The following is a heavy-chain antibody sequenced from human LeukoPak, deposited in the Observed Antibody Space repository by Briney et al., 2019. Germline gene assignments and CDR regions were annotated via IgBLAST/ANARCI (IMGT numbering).Heavy chain of an antibody. CDR1: GYTFTSYG. J-gene: IGHJ4*02. Sequence: GASVKVSCKASGYTFTSYGISWVRQAPGQGLEWMGWISAYNGNTNYAQKLQGRVTMTTDTSTSTAYTELRSLRSDDTAVYYCARVRYDYVWGSYFAFDYWGQGTLVTVSS. D-gene: IGHD3-16*01. CDR2: ISAYNGNT. V-gene: IGHV1-18*01. CDR3: ARVRYDYVWGSYFAFDY.